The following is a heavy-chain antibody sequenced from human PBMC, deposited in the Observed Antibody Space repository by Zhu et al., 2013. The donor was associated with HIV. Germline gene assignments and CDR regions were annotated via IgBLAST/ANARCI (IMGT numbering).Heavy chain of an antibody. D-gene: IGHD4-17*01. V-gene: IGHV1-18*01. CDR3: ARAPTSHRDYSLRRNWLDP. CDR2: ISAYTGNS. J-gene: IGHJ5*02. Sequence: QVQLVQSGAEVKKPGASVRVSCKTSGYTFSDYGISWVRQAPGQGLEWVGWISAYTGNSDSAQKVQGRITMTTDTSTNTAYMHLTSLRPDDTAVYYCARAPTSHRDYSLRRNWLDPWGLGALVTVSS. CDR1: GYTFSDYG.